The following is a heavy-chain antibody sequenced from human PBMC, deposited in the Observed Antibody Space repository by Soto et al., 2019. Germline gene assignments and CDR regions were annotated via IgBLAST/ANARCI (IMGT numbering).Heavy chain of an antibody. D-gene: IGHD2-8*01. J-gene: IGHJ3*02. Sequence: QVQLVQSGAEVKKPGASVKVSCKASGYTFTSYGISWVRQAPGQGLEWMGWISAYSGNTNYAQKLQGRVTMTTDTSTSTAYMELRSLGSDDTAVYYCARAVGYCTNSVCGLDAFDIWGQGTMVTVSS. CDR2: ISAYSGNT. CDR3: ARAVGYCTNSVCGLDAFDI. V-gene: IGHV1-18*01. CDR1: GYTFTSYG.